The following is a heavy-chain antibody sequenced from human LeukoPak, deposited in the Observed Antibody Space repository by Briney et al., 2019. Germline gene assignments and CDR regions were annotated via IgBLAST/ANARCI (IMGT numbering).Heavy chain of an antibody. V-gene: IGHV3-33*05. CDR3: ARELSQIVWGGLDY. Sequence: QSGGSLRLSCTASGFISSHYGMHWVRQAPGKGLEWVAVIQNDASTRNYVDSVKGRFTISRDNSENTVFLQMDSLRVEDTAVYYCARELSQIVWGGLDYGGQGTLVSVSS. CDR1: GFISSHYG. CDR2: IQNDASTR. D-gene: IGHD2-21*01. J-gene: IGHJ4*02.